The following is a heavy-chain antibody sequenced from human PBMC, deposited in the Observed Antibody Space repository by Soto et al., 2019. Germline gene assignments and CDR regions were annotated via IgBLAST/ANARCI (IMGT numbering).Heavy chain of an antibody. Sequence: PGGSLRLSCAASGFSFSNFAMSCVRQAPGKGLEWVSSIGGGSEKIYYSDSVKGRFTISRDNSKNTLYLQMNSLRAEDTALFYCARIFGAYDYFDYWGQGTPVTVSS. D-gene: IGHD5-12*01. CDR2: IGGGSEKI. CDR3: ARIFGAYDYFDY. J-gene: IGHJ4*02. CDR1: GFSFSNFA. V-gene: IGHV3-23*01.